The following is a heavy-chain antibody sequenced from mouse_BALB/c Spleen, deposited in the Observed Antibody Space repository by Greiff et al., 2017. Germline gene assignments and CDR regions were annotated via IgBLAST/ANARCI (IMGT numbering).Heavy chain of an antibody. D-gene: IGHD3-3*01. CDR1: GYSITSGYY. J-gene: IGHJ3*01. CDR3: ARGDPGFAY. Sequence: EVKLMESGPGLVKPSQSLSLTCSVTGYSITSGYYWNWIRQFPGNKLEWMGYISYDGSNNYNPSLKNRISITRDTSKNQFFLKLNSVTTEDTATYYCARGDPGFAYWGQGTLVTVSA. V-gene: IGHV3-6*02. CDR2: ISYDGSN.